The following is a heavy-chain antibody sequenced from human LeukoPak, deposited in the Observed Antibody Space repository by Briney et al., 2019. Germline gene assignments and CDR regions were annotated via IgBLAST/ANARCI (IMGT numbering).Heavy chain of an antibody. CDR2: IIPIFGTA. J-gene: IGHJ6*02. V-gene: IGHV1-69*13. CDR3: ARRAAAGPTRYYYYCYGMDV. CDR1: GGTFSTYA. Sequence: SVKVSCKASGGTFSTYAISWVRQAPGQGLEWMGGIIPIFGTANYAQKFQGRVTITADESTSTAYMELSSLRSEDTAVYYCARRAAAGPTRYYYYCYGMDVWGQGTTVTVSS. D-gene: IGHD6-13*01.